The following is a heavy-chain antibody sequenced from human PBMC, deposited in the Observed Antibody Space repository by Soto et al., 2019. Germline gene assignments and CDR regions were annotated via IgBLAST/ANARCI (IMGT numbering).Heavy chain of an antibody. J-gene: IGHJ6*02. V-gene: IGHV1-18*04. CDR1: GYTFTSYG. Sequence: GASVKVSCKASGYTFTSYGISWVRQAPGQGLDRMGWISAYNGNTKYAQDLQGRVTMTTDTSTSTAYMELRSLRSDDTAMYYCARFSGGSYNTYYFYYGMDVWGQGTTVTVS. D-gene: IGHD2-15*01. CDR2: ISAYNGNT. CDR3: ARFSGGSYNTYYFYYGMDV.